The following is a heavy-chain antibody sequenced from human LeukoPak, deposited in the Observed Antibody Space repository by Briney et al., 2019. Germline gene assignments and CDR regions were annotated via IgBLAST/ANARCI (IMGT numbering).Heavy chain of an antibody. CDR2: IHYTGST. D-gene: IGHD6-6*01. J-gene: IGHJ4*02. CDR3: ARHEAARPDY. V-gene: IGHV4-39*01. CDR1: GGSISGSSYY. Sequence: SETLSLTCTVSGGSISGSSYYWGWIRQPPGKGLEWIGTIHYTGSTYYKPSLKSRVTISVDTSKNQFSLNLSSVTVADTAVYYCARHEAARPDYWGQGTLVTVSS.